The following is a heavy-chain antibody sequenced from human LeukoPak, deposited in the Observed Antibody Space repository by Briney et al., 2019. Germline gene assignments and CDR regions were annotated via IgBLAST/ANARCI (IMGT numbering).Heavy chain of an antibody. Sequence: PSETLSLTCSVSGGSISNGDYYWNWIRQPPGKGLEWIGYIYYSGSTNYNPSLKSRVTISVDTSKNQFSLKLSSVAAADTAVYYCVGAPDRKNVLRYFDWLLVDAFDIWGQGTMVTVSS. CDR1: GGSISNGDYY. J-gene: IGHJ3*02. CDR2: IYYSGST. V-gene: IGHV4-61*08. CDR3: VGAPDRKNVLRYFDWLLVDAFDI. D-gene: IGHD3-9*01.